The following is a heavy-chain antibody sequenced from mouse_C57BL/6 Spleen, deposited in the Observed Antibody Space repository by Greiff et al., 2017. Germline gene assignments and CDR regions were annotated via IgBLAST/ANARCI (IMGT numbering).Heavy chain of an antibody. Sequence: EVKVEESGGGLVKPGGSLKLSCAASGFTFSDYGMHWVRQAPEKGLEWVAYISSGSSTIYYADTVKGRFTISRDNAKNTLFLQMTSLRSEDTAMYYCARERRYYGSNWYFDVWGTGTTVTVSS. CDR2: ISSGSSTI. J-gene: IGHJ1*03. V-gene: IGHV5-17*01. CDR1: GFTFSDYG. D-gene: IGHD1-1*01. CDR3: ARERRYYGSNWYFDV.